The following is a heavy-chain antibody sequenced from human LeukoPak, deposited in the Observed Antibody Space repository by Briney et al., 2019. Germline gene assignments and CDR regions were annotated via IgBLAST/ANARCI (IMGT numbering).Heavy chain of an antibody. CDR1: GGTFSSYA. J-gene: IGHJ1*01. CDR3: ARVRGSSGSEYFQH. V-gene: IGHV1-69*13. D-gene: IGHD3-22*01. Sequence: SVKVSCKASGGTFSSYAISWVRQAPGQGLEWMGGIIPIFGTANYARKFQGRVTITADESTSTAYMELSSLRSEDTAVYYCARVRGSSGSEYFQHWGQGTLVTVSS. CDR2: IIPIFGTA.